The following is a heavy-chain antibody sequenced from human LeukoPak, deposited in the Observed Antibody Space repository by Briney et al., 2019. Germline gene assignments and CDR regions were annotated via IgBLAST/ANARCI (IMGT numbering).Heavy chain of an antibody. CDR1: GGSFSGYY. CDR3: ARARYCSGGSCYFDY. CDR2: INHSGST. J-gene: IGHJ4*02. Sequence: SETLSLTCAVYGGSFSGYYWSWIRQPPEKGLEWIGEINHSGSTNYNPSLKSRVTISVDTSKNQFSLKLSSVTAADTAVYYCARARYCSGGSCYFDYWGQGTLVTVSS. D-gene: IGHD2-15*01. V-gene: IGHV4-34*01.